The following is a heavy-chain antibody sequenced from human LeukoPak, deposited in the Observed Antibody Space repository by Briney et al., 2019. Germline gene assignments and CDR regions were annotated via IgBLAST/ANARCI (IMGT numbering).Heavy chain of an antibody. CDR1: GYTFSDYY. V-gene: IGHV1-2*02. J-gene: IGHJ3*01. D-gene: IGHD3-10*01. CDR3: AENRGSERTFDL. Sequence: ASVKVSCKTSGYTFSDYYIHWIRQAPGQGLEWVGWINPISGDTHYAQKFEGRVTMTSDTSISTSYMELSGLTSDDTAVYYCAENRGSERTFDLWGQGTMVTVSS. CDR2: INPISGDT.